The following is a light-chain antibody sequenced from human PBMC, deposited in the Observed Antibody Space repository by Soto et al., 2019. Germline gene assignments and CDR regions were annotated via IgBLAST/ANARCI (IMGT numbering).Light chain of an antibody. CDR1: SSDVGTYNR. V-gene: IGLV2-23*01. CDR3: CSYASGSTPHVV. CDR2: EAT. J-gene: IGLJ2*01. Sequence: QSALTQPASVSGSPGQSITISCTGTSSDVGTYNRVSWYQQHPGKAPKLMIYEATNRPAGVSNRFSGSKSGNTASLTISGLQAEDEAGYYCCSYASGSTPHVVFGGGTKLTVL.